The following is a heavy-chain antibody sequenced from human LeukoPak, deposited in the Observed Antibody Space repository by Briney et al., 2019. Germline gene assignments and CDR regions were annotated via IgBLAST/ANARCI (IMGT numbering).Heavy chain of an antibody. V-gene: IGHV4-34*01. CDR2: INHSGST. J-gene: IGHJ4*02. CDR1: GGSFSGYY. CDR3: AGGQGDFWGGYYPYFDY. D-gene: IGHD3-3*01. Sequence: SETLSLTCAVYGGSFSGYYWSWIRQPPGKGLEWIGEINHSGSTNYNPSLKSRVTISVDTSKNQFSLKLSSVTAADTAVYYCAGGQGDFWGGYYPYFDYWGQGTLVTVSS.